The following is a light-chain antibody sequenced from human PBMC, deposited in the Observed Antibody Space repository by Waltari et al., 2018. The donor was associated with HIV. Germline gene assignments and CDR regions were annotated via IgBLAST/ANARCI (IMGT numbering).Light chain of an antibody. CDR2: EVK. V-gene: IGLV2-18*02. CDR1: SSDIGAYNR. Sequence: QSALTQPPSVSASPGQSVTISCTGTSSDIGAYNRVSWYLQPPGTAPKVIIYEVKNRPSVVPDRFSGSKSGSTASLTISGLQAEDEADYFCSSYKNNNTLVFGTGTKVTVL. CDR3: SSYKNNNTLV. J-gene: IGLJ1*01.